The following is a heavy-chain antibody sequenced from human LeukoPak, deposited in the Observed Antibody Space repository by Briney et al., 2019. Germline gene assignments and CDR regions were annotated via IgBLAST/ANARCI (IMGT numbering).Heavy chain of an antibody. CDR3: ATGGPNYYDSSGRPNYYYGMDV. J-gene: IGHJ6*02. CDR1: GYTLTELS. D-gene: IGHD3-22*01. CDR2: FDPEDGET. Sequence: ASVTVSCKVSGYTLTELSMHWVRQAPGKGLEWMGGFDPEDGETIYAQKFQGRVTMTEDTSTDTAYMELSSLRSEDTAVYYCATGGPNYYDSSGRPNYYYGMDVWGQGTTVTVSS. V-gene: IGHV1-24*01.